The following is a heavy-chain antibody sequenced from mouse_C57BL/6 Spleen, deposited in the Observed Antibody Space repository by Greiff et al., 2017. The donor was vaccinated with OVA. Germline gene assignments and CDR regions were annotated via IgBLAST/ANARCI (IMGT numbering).Heavy chain of an antibody. CDR1: GFTFSSYG. CDR3: ARQDYYGSSHWYFDV. D-gene: IGHD1-1*01. J-gene: IGHJ1*03. V-gene: IGHV5-6*01. Sequence: EVQGVESGGDLVKPGGSLKLSCAASGFTFSSYGMSWVRQTPDKRLEWVATISSGGSYTYYPDSVKGRFTISRDNAKNTLYLQMSSLKSEDTAMYYCARQDYYGSSHWYFDVWGTGTTVTVSS. CDR2: ISSGGSYT.